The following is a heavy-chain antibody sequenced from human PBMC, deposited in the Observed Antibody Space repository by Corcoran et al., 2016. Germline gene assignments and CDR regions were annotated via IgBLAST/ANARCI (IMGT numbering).Heavy chain of an antibody. V-gene: IGHV3-53*01. CDR3: ARGTYYDFWSGSWGFDY. Sequence: EVQLVASGGGLIQPGGSLRLSCAASGFTVSSNYMSWVRQAPGKGLEWVSVIYSGGSTYSADSVKGRFTISRDNSKNTLYLQMNSLRAEDTAVYYCARGTYYDFWSGSWGFDYWGQGTLVTVSS. CDR2: IYSGGST. J-gene: IGHJ4*02. CDR1: GFTVSSNY. D-gene: IGHD3-3*01.